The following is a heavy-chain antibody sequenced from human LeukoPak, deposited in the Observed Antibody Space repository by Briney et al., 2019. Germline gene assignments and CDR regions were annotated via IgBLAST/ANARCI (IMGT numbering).Heavy chain of an antibody. J-gene: IGHJ3*02. Sequence: PSETLSLTCTVSGGSISSSSYYWGWIRQPPGKGLEWIGSIYYSGSTYYNPSLKSRVTISVDTSKNQFSLKLSSVTAADTAVYYCARDREGSGWYGGALDIWGQGTMVTVSS. V-gene: IGHV4-39*07. CDR1: GGSISSSSYY. CDR3: ARDREGSGWYGGALDI. D-gene: IGHD6-19*01. CDR2: IYYSGST.